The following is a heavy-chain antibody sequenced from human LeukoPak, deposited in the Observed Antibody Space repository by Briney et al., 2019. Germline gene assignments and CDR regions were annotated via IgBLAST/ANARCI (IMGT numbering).Heavy chain of an antibody. D-gene: IGHD3-10*01. J-gene: IGHJ4*02. V-gene: IGHV3-30-3*01. CDR2: ISYDGSNK. CDR1: GFTFSSYA. CDR3: AYFSGFGELFYFDY. Sequence: GGSLRLSCAASGFTFSSYAMHWVRQAPGKGLEWVAVISYDGSNKYYADSVKGRFTISRDNSKNTLYLQMNSLRAEDTAVYYCAYFSGFGELFYFDYWGQGTLVTVSS.